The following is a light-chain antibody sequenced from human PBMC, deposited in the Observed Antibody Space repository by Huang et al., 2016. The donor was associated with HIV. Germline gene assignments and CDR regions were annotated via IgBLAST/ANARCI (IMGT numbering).Light chain of an antibody. J-gene: IGKJ1*01. V-gene: IGKV1-NL1*01. Sequence: DIQMTQSPLSLSASVGDRVTITCRASQGIRNSLAWYQQKPGKAPKLLVYAASRLESGVPSCFSGNGSGTNFTLTISSLQPEDFATYYCQQYHSSWTFGQGTKVEIK. CDR3: QQYHSSWT. CDR1: QGIRNS. CDR2: AAS.